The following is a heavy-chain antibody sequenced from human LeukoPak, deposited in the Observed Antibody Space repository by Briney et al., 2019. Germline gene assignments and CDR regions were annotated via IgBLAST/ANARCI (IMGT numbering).Heavy chain of an antibody. CDR2: MNPNSGNT. Sequence: ASVKVSCKASGYTFTGYDINWVRQATGQGLEWMGWMNPNSGNTGYAQKFQGRVTMTRNTSISTAYMELSSLRSEDTAVYYCARVPGGSYFNWFDPWGQGTLVTVSS. CDR3: ARVPGGSYFNWFDP. D-gene: IGHD1-26*01. J-gene: IGHJ5*02. CDR1: GYTFTGYD. V-gene: IGHV1-8*01.